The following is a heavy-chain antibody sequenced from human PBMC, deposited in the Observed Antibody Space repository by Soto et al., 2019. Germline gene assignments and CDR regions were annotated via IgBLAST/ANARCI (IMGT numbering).Heavy chain of an antibody. D-gene: IGHD1-26*01. J-gene: IGHJ4*02. CDR2: IYFDGITT. CDR3: ARGGAMGVDY. Sequence: GGSLRLSCTASGFTFNTHWMHWVRQTPGKGLVWVSRIYFDGITTNYADSVKGRLTVSRDNAKNTVYLHVNTLRDEDTAVYYCARGGAMGVDYWGQGTLVTVSS. CDR1: GFTFNTHW. V-gene: IGHV3-74*01.